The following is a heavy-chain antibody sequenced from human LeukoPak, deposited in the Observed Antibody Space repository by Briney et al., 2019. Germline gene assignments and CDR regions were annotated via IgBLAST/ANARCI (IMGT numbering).Heavy chain of an antibody. CDR3: ARDWHAADY. CDR1: GFTFSRYG. Sequence: GGSLRLSCAASGFTFSRYGMHWVHQAPGKGLEWVAVIVYDGSNKYYADSVKGRFTISRDNSKNTLYLQMSSLRVEDTAVYYCARDWHAADYWGQGTLVTVSS. J-gene: IGHJ4*02. V-gene: IGHV3-33*01. CDR2: IVYDGSNK.